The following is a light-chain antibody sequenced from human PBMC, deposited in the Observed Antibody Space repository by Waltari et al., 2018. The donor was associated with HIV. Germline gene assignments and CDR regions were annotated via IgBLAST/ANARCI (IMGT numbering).Light chain of an antibody. Sequence: QSVLTQPPSASGTPGQRIIISCSGSTSNIGTNNVNWYQQLPGTTPRLLMHSNIQRPSGVPDRFSGSRSGTSASLAISGLQSEDEADYYCSAGDASLGAWMFGGGTKLTVL. CDR1: TSNIGTNN. J-gene: IGLJ3*02. V-gene: IGLV1-44*01. CDR2: SNI. CDR3: SAGDASLGAWM.